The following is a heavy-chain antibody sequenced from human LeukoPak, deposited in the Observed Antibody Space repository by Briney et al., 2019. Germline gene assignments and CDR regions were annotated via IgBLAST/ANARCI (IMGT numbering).Heavy chain of an antibody. V-gene: IGHV1-69*06. CDR2: IIPIFGTA. CDR1: GGTFSSYA. Sequence: GASVKVSCKASGGTFSSYAISWVRQAPGQGLEWMGGIIPIFGTANYAQKFQGRVTITADKSTSTAYMELSSLRSEDTAVYYCASADYYDSSGYFDYWGQGTLVTVSS. D-gene: IGHD3-22*01. CDR3: ASADYYDSSGYFDY. J-gene: IGHJ4*02.